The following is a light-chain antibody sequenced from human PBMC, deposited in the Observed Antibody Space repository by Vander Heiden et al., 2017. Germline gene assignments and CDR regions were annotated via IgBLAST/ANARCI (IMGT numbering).Light chain of an antibody. Sequence: DNKMTQSSSTLSASVGDRVTIPCRASQSITTWLAWYQQKPGKAPKLLIYDASNLQSGVPSRFSGSGSGTDFSLTISSLQPDDFATYYCQQYSIDSPTFGQGTKVEI. J-gene: IGKJ1*01. CDR1: QSITTW. CDR3: QQYSIDSPT. V-gene: IGKV1-5*01. CDR2: DAS.